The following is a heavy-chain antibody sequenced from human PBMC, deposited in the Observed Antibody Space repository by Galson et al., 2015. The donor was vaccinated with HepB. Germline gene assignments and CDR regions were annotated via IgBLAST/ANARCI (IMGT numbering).Heavy chain of an antibody. CDR1: GDSVSSNSAA. V-gene: IGHV6-1*01. CDR3: ARGEYYYDSSHDAFDI. Sequence: CAISGDSVSSNSAAWNWIRQSPSRGLEWLGRTYYRSKWYNDYAVSVKSRITINPDTSKNQFSLQLNSVTPEDTAVYYCARGEYYYDSSHDAFDIWGQGTMVTVSS. D-gene: IGHD3-22*01. CDR2: TYYRSKWYN. J-gene: IGHJ3*02.